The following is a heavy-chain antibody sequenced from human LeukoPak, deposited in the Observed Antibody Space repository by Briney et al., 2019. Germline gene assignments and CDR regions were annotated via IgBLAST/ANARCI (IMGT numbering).Heavy chain of an antibody. CDR2: ISSSGRST. Sequence: GGSLRLSCAASGFTFSDYYMSWIRQAPGKGLERVSYISSSGRSTNYADSVKGRFTISRDNAKNPLYLQMNSLRAEDTAVYYCAKVGSGTRGRYYYYYMDVWGKGTTVTISS. CDR3: AKVGSGTRGRYYYYYMDV. V-gene: IGHV3-11*04. J-gene: IGHJ6*03. CDR1: GFTFSDYY. D-gene: IGHD1-1*01.